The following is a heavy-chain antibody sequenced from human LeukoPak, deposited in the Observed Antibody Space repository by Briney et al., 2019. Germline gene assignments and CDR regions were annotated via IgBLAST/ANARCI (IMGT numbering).Heavy chain of an antibody. J-gene: IGHJ4*02. CDR3: TTGTWIQLWLADY. Sequence: GGPLRLSCSASGFTFNNAWMSWVRQAPGKGLEWVGHVKSKTDGGTTDYATPVKGRFSISRDDSKNTLFLQMNSLKTEDTAVYYCTTGTWIQLWLADYWGQGTLVTVSS. D-gene: IGHD5-18*01. V-gene: IGHV3-15*01. CDR2: VKSKTDGGTT. CDR1: GFTFNNAW.